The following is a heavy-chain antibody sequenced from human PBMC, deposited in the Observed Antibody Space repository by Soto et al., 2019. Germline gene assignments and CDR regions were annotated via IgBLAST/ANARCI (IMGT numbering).Heavy chain of an antibody. V-gene: IGHV1-24*01. D-gene: IGHD6-19*01. CDR1: GYTLTELS. CDR2: FDPEDGET. Sequence: ASVKVSCKVSGYTLTELSMHWVRQAPGKGLEWMGGFDPEDGETIYAQKFQGRVTMTEDTSTDTAYMELSSLRSEDTAVYFCATDGRLIAVAGYDAFDIWGQGTMVTVSS. J-gene: IGHJ3*02. CDR3: ATDGRLIAVAGYDAFDI.